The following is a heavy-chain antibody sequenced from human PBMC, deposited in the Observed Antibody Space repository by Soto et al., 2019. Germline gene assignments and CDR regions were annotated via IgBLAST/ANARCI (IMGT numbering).Heavy chain of an antibody. J-gene: IGHJ6*02. CDR1: GGTFSSYA. CDR3: AKNPENYYYGMDV. CDR2: IIPIFGTA. V-gene: IGHV1-69*13. Sequence: SVKVSCKASGGTFSSYAISWVRQAPGQGLEWMGGIIPIFGTADYAQKFQGRVTITADESTSTAYVELSSLRSEDTAVYYCAKNPENYYYGMDVWGQGTTVTVS.